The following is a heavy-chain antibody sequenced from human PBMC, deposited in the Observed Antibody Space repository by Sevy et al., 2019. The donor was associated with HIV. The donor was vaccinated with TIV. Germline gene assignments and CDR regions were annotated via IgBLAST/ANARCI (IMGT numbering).Heavy chain of an antibody. CDR2: ISGSGGST. Sequence: GGSLRLSCAASGFTFSNSAMSWVRQAPGKGLEWVSSISGSGGSTYYADSVKGRFTISRDNSKNTLYLQMNSLRVEDMAVYYCANRALDAFDIWGQGTMVTVSS. J-gene: IGHJ3*02. CDR3: ANRALDAFDI. V-gene: IGHV3-23*01. CDR1: GFTFSNSA.